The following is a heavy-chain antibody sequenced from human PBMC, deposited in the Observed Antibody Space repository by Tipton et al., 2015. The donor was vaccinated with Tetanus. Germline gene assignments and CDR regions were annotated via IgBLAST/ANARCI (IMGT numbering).Heavy chain of an antibody. CDR1: GGSIRSSSYY. J-gene: IGHJ4*02. D-gene: IGHD1-7*01. CDR3: ARGGGDNWNFWPD. CDR2: IYSGGST. Sequence: TLSLTCTVSGGSIRSSSYYWGWIRQPPGRGLEWIGTIYSGGSTYYNPSLKSRVTISSDTSRNQFSLRLSPITAADTAIYYCARGGGDNWNFWPDWGQGTLVTVFS. V-gene: IGHV4-39*07.